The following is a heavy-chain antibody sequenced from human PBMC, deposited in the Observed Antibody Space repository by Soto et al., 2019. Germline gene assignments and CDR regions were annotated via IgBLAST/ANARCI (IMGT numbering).Heavy chain of an antibody. Sequence: QVQLVQSGAEVKKPGSSVKVSCKASGGTFSSYAISWVRQAPGQGLEWMGGIIPIFGTANYAQKFQGRVTITADESTSTAYMELSSQRSEDTAVYYCARDRMTTVQSPNYYYGMDVWGQGTTVTVSS. CDR2: IIPIFGTA. D-gene: IGHD4-17*01. V-gene: IGHV1-69*01. J-gene: IGHJ6*02. CDR3: ARDRMTTVQSPNYYYGMDV. CDR1: GGTFSSYA.